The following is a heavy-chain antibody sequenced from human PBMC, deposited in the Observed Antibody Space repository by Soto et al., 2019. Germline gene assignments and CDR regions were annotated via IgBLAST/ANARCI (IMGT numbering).Heavy chain of an antibody. Sequence: ASVKVSCKASGGTLNNFFVSWVRQAPGQGLEWVGGIIPLFRRPSRAEKFQDRVIISAAAYTSAAYLELFDLTSDDTAVYYCVRDVGSVAGPFDPWGQGTLVTVSS. CDR3: VRDVGSVAGPFDP. D-gene: IGHD6-19*01. V-gene: IGHV1-69*13. CDR2: IIPLFRRP. CDR1: GGTLNNFF. J-gene: IGHJ5*02.